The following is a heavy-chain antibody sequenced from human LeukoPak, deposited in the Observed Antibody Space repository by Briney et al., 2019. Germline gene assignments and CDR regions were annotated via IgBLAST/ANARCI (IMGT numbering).Heavy chain of an antibody. CDR3: ARGGSSGWYYFDY. V-gene: IGHV1-3*03. Sequence: ASVKVSCKASGYTFTGYYMHWVRQAPGQRLEWMGWINAGNGNTKYSQEFQGRVTITRDTSASTAYMELSSLRSEDMAVYYCARGGSSGWYYFDYWGQGTLVTVSS. D-gene: IGHD6-19*01. CDR2: INAGNGNT. CDR1: GYTFTGYY. J-gene: IGHJ4*02.